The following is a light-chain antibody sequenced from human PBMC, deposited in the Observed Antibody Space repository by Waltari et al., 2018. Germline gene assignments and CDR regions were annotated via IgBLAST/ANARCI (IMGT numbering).Light chain of an antibody. CDR1: QSVRSSY. J-gene: IGKJ5*01. V-gene: IGKV3-20*01. Sequence: EIVLTQSPGTLSLSPGDRATLSCRTSQSVRSSYLAWYQQKPGQAPRLLIYDASSRATGIPDRFSGRGSGTDFTLTISRLEPEDFAVYYCQQYGSSPPITFGQGTRLEIK. CDR3: QQYGSSPPIT. CDR2: DAS.